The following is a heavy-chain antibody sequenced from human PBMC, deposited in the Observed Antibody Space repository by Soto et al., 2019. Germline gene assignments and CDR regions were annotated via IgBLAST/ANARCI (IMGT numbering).Heavy chain of an antibody. CDR1: GYTFTSYG. J-gene: IGHJ6*02. CDR2: ISAYNGNT. V-gene: IGHV1-18*01. D-gene: IGHD5-12*01. CDR3: ARNGYSGYGSYYYYGMDV. Sequence: QVQLVQSGAEVKKPGASVKVSCKASGYTFTSYGISWVRQAPGQGLEWMGWISAYNGNTNYAQKLQGRVTMTTDTSTSTAYMELRSLRADATAVYYCARNGYSGYGSYYYYGMDVWGQGTTVTVSS.